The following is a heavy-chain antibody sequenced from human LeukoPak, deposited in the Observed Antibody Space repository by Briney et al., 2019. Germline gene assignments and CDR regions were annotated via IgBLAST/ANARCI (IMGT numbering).Heavy chain of an antibody. CDR1: GGSISSYY. V-gene: IGHV4-59*01. CDR3: ARGRVSSSTWYSTYYYYFYMDV. Sequence: TPSETLSLTCTVSGGSISSYYWSWIRQPPGKGLEWIGYIYYSGSTNYNPSLKSRVTISVDTSKNQFSLKLSSATAADTAVYFCARGRVSSSTWYSTYYYYFYMDVWGKGTTVTVSS. CDR2: IYYSGST. D-gene: IGHD6-13*01. J-gene: IGHJ6*03.